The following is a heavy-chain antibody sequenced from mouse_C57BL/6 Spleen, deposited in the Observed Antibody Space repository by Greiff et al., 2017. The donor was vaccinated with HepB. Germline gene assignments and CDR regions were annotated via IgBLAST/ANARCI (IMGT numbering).Heavy chain of an antibody. Sequence: QVQLKQPGAELVKPGASVKLSCKASGYTFTSYWMHWVKQRPGQGLEWIGMIHPNSGSTNYNEKFKSKATLTVDKSSSTAYMQLSSLTSEDSAVYYCARGDYGSSYSFDYWGQGTTLTVSS. D-gene: IGHD1-1*01. V-gene: IGHV1-64*01. J-gene: IGHJ2*01. CDR2: IHPNSGST. CDR3: ARGDYGSSYSFDY. CDR1: GYTFTSYW.